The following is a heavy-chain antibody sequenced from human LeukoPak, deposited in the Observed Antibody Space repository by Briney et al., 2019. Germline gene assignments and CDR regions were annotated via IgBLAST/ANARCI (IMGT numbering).Heavy chain of an antibody. Sequence: SETLSLTCTVSGDSVSRGSYYWGWIRQPPGEGLEWIGTIYYSGDTYYKSSLESRVTISVDTSKNQFSLKLSSVTAADTAVYYCARVLWFGESKKGYSYYMDVWGKGTTVTVSS. CDR1: GDSVSRGSYY. CDR2: IYYSGDT. V-gene: IGHV4-39*01. D-gene: IGHD3-10*01. J-gene: IGHJ6*03. CDR3: ARVLWFGESKKGYSYYMDV.